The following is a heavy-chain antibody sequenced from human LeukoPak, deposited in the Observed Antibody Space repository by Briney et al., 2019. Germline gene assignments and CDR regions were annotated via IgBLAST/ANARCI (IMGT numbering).Heavy chain of an antibody. J-gene: IGHJ4*02. CDR2: ISYDGSNK. CDR3: ARVGGEGY. V-gene: IGHV3-30*04. CDR1: GFTFSSYE. D-gene: IGHD3-3*01. Sequence: GGSLRLSCAASGFTFSSYEMNWVRQAPGKGLEWVAVISYDGSNKYYADSVKGRFTISRDNSKNTLYLQMNSLRAEDTAVYYCARVGGEGYWGQGTLVTVSS.